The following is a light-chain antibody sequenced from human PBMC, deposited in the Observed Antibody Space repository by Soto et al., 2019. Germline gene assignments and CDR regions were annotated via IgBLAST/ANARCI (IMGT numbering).Light chain of an antibody. CDR2: KAS. J-gene: IGKJ2*01. CDR1: QTIGSL. CDR3: HTNNSYPPMYT. V-gene: IGKV1-5*03. Sequence: DIQMTQSPSTLSASVGDRVTITCRASQTIGSLLAWYQQKAGRAPKLLIYKASTLESGVPSRFSGSRSGTEFTLTISSLQPDDFASYYCHTNNSYPPMYTFGQGTKLEI.